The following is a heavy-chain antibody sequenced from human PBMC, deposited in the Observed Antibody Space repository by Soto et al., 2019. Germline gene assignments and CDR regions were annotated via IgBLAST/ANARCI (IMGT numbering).Heavy chain of an antibody. CDR2: IYYSGST. CDR1: GGSISSGDYY. V-gene: IGHV4-30-4*01. D-gene: IGHD3-16*01. J-gene: IGHJ5*02. Sequence: SETLSLTCTVSGGSISSGDYYWSWIRQPPGKGLEWIGYIYYSGSTYYNPSLKSRVTISVDTSKNQFSLKLSSVTAADTAVYYCARVESDSLRDGGCWFDPWGQGTLVTVSS. CDR3: ARVESDSLRDGGCWFDP.